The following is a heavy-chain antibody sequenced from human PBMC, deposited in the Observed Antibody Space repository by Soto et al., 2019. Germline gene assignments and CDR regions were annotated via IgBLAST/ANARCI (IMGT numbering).Heavy chain of an antibody. CDR1: GGSVSNKTYY. V-gene: IGHV4-61*01. D-gene: IGHD4-17*01. CDR3: ARTTAVPNTLRSRYFFDY. J-gene: IGHJ4*02. CDR2: VYYSGTT. Sequence: SETLSLTCSVPGGSVSNKTYYWSWIRQPPGKRLEWIGYVYYSGTTNYNPSLKSRVTISVDLSKNQFSLRLSSVTTADTALYYCARTTAVPNTLRSRYFFDYWGPGTLVTVSS.